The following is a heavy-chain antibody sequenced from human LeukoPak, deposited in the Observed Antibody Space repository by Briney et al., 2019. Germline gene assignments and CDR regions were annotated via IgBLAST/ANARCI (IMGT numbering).Heavy chain of an antibody. CDR2: IHYSGST. CDR3: ARLLHDSRGYYYFDY. V-gene: IGHV4-39*01. Sequence: SGTLSLTCTVSGGSISSSNYYWGWIRQPPGKGLEWMGSIHYSGSTYNNPSLKSRVTMSVDTSKSQFSLKVSSVTAADTAAYYCARLLHDSRGYYYFDYWGQGTLVIVSS. CDR1: GGSISSSNYY. D-gene: IGHD3-22*01. J-gene: IGHJ4*02.